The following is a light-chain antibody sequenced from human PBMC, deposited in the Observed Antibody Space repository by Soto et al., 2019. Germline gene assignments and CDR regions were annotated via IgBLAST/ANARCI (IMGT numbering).Light chain of an antibody. Sequence: VLTQSPGTLSLSPGERATLSCRASQSVSSSYLAWYQQTPGQAPRLLVYDTSYRATGVPDRFSGSGSGTDFTLTISSLEPEDSAVYYCQKYDSSPWTFGQGTKVDIK. J-gene: IGKJ1*01. CDR3: QKYDSSPWT. CDR1: QSVSSSY. CDR2: DTS. V-gene: IGKV3-20*01.